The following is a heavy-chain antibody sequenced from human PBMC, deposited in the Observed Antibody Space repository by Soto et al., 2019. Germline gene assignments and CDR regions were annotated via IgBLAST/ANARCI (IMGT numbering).Heavy chain of an antibody. CDR3: ARLLAAAGNWFDP. J-gene: IGHJ5*02. Sequence: SETLSLTCAVSGGSISSSNWWSWVRQPPGKGLEWIGEIYHSGSTNYNPSLKSRVTISVDKSKNQFSLKLSSVTAADTAVYYCARLLAAAGNWFDPWGQGTLVTVSS. D-gene: IGHD6-13*01. CDR1: GGSISSSNW. CDR2: IYHSGST. V-gene: IGHV4-4*02.